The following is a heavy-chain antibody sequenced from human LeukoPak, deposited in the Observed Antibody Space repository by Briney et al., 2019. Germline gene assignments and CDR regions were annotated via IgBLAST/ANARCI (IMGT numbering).Heavy chain of an antibody. D-gene: IGHD6-19*01. Sequence: SETLSLTCTVSGYSISSGYYWGWIRQPPGKGLEWIGNIYHSGSTYYNPSLKSRVTISVDTSKNQFSLKLSSVTAADTAVYYCARVRIAVARKGNFDYWGQGTLVTVSS. V-gene: IGHV4-38-2*02. CDR1: GYSISSGYY. J-gene: IGHJ4*02. CDR2: IYHSGST. CDR3: ARVRIAVARKGNFDY.